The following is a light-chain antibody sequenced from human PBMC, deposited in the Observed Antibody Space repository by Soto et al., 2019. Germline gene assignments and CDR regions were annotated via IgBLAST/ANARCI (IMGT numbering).Light chain of an antibody. CDR1: SGNDVASYT. Sequence: QSVLTQPASLSASPGASASLTCTLRSGNDVASYTIYWYQQKPGSPPQYLLRYNSDSNKHQGSGVSSRFSGSKDASANAGILVISGLQSEDEADYYCLICHSSAYVFCTGTKLTVL. J-gene: IGLJ1*01. CDR3: LICHSSAYV. V-gene: IGLV5-45*01. CDR2: YNSDSNK.